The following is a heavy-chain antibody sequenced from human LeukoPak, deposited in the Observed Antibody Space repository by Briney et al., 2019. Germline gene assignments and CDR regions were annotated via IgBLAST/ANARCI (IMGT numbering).Heavy chain of an antibody. CDR2: ISSSGDTM. D-gene: IGHD1-26*01. CDR3: ATSGGSYWS. CDR1: GFTFSDSY. Sequence: GGSLRLSCAASGFTFSDSYMSWIRQAPGKGLEWVAYISSSGDTMYYADSVKGRFTVSRDNAKKSLYLQMNSLRAEDTAVYYCATSGGSYWSWGQGTLVTVSS. V-gene: IGHV3-11*01. J-gene: IGHJ5*02.